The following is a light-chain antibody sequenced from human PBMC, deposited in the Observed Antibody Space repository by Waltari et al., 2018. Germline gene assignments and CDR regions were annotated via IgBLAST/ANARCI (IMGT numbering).Light chain of an antibody. CDR3: CSYAGDYTLV. Sequence: QSALTQPRPVSGSPGPSVPIPSAVTSSDVGAYNPVSWYQQSPGTAPKLLIYEVNNRPSGVPDRFSASKSGNTASLTISGLRAEDEADYYCCSYAGDYTLVFGGGTKLTVL. V-gene: IGLV2-11*01. J-gene: IGLJ2*01. CDR1: SSDVGAYNP. CDR2: EVN.